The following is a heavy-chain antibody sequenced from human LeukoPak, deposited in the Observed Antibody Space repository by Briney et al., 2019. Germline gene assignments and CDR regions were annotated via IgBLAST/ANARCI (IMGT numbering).Heavy chain of an antibody. CDR3: ARVQKVLQEGYYYYMDV. CDR2: IHYSGST. Sequence: SETLSLTCTVSGGSISSYYWSWIRQPPGKGLEWIGDIHYSGSTNYNPSLKSRVTISVDTSKNQFCLKLSSVTAADTAVYYCARVQKVLQEGYYYYMDVWGKGTTVTVSS. V-gene: IGHV4-59*01. J-gene: IGHJ6*03. D-gene: IGHD3-10*01. CDR1: GGSISSYY.